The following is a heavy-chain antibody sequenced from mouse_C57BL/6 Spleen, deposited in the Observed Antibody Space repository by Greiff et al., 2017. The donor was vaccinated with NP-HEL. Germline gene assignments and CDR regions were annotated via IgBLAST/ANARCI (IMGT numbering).Heavy chain of an antibody. CDR1: GYTFTDYN. J-gene: IGHJ3*01. CDR3: TITTVVAKEPTWFAY. D-gene: IGHD1-1*01. Sequence: VQLQQSGPELVKPGASVKIPCKASGYTFTDYNMDWVKQSHGKSLEWIGDINPNNGGTIYNQKFKGKATLTVDKSSSTAYMELRSLTSEDTAVYYCTITTVVAKEPTWFAYWGQGTLVTVSA. V-gene: IGHV1-18*01. CDR2: INPNNGGT.